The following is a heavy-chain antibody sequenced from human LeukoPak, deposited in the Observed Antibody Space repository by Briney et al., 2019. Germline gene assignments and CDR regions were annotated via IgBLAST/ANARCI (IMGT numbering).Heavy chain of an antibody. V-gene: IGHV3-11*04. Sequence: GGSLRLSCAASGFTFSDYYMSWIRQAPGKGLEWVSYISSSGSTIYYADSVKGRFTISRDNAKNSLYLQMNSLRAEDTAVYYCARNEHDASSSYYFDYWGQGTLVTVSS. CDR2: ISSSGSTI. D-gene: IGHD1-1*01. J-gene: IGHJ4*02. CDR1: GFTFSDYY. CDR3: ARNEHDASSSYYFDY.